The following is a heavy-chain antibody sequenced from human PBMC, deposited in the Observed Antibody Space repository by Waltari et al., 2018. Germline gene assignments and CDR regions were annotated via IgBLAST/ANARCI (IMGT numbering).Heavy chain of an antibody. D-gene: IGHD7-27*01. CDR1: GGSFGGYY. CDR3: ARGETGNFFFDD. J-gene: IGHJ4*02. CDR2: VHQSGGP. V-gene: IGHV4-34*01. Sequence: QVQLQQWGAGLLEPSETLSLTCAVDGGSFGGYYWAWLRQSPGKGLQFIGEVHQSGGPNYNPSLGSRVTISLDMSKNQFSLKLTSVTAADTAMYFCARGETGNFFFDDWGQGSQVTVSS.